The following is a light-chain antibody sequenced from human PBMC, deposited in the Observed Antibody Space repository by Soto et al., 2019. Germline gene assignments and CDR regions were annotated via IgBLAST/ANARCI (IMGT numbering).Light chain of an antibody. Sequence: DIQMTQSPSTLSASVGDRVTITCRASQSLSTRLAWYQQKPGKAPKLLIYDASSLESGVPSRFSGSGSGTEFTLTISSLQPDDFATYYCQQYNSYPFTFGPGTKVDIK. V-gene: IGKV1-5*01. J-gene: IGKJ3*01. CDR3: QQYNSYPFT. CDR2: DAS. CDR1: QSLSTR.